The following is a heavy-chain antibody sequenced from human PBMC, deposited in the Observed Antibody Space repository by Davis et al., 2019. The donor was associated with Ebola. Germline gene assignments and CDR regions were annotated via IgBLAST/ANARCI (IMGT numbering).Heavy chain of an antibody. CDR2: ISYDGSNK. CDR3: ARGDKVDP. D-gene: IGHD2-21*01. Sequence: GESLKISCAASGFTFSSYAMHWVRQAPGKGLEWVAVISYDGSNKYYADSVKGRFTISRDNSKNTLYLQMNSLRAEYTAVYYCARGDKVDPWGQGTLVTVSS. V-gene: IGHV3-30-3*01. CDR1: GFTFSSYA. J-gene: IGHJ5*02.